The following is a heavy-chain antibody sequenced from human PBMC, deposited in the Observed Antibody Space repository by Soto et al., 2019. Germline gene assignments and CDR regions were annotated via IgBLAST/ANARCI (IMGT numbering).Heavy chain of an antibody. V-gene: IGHV4-39*01. CDR1: GGSISSSSYY. CDR3: ARHERIAVYFVY. J-gene: IGHJ4*02. D-gene: IGHD6-19*01. Sequence: QLQLQESGPGLVKPSETLSLTCTVSGGSISSSSYYWGWIRQPPGKGLEWIGSIYYSGSTYYNPSLKSRVAIPVDTSKNQFSLMLSSVIAADTAVYYCARHERIAVYFVYWGQGTLVTVSS. CDR2: IYYSGST.